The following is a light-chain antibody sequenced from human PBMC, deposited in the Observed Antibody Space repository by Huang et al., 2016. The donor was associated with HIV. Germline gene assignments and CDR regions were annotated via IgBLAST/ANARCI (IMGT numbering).Light chain of an antibody. CDR1: ESVGRN. CDR3: QQYDRWPLT. Sequence: EVVMTQSPATLSVSPGERGTLSCRASESVGRNLAWYHQKPGQAPRLIIYVASSRVTEIPARFSSTGSGTQFTLTITRLQSEEFGIYYCQQYDRWPLTFGGGTKVEI. CDR2: VAS. V-gene: IGKV3-15*01. J-gene: IGKJ4*01.